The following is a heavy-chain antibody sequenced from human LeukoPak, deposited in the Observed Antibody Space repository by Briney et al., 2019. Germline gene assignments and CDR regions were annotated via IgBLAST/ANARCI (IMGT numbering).Heavy chain of an antibody. CDR1: GFTFNSYA. D-gene: IGHD4-17*01. Sequence: PGGSLRLSCAASGFTFNSYAMHWVRQAPGKGLEWVAVISYDGSNKYYADSVKGRFTISRDTSKNTLYLQMNGLRAEDTAVYYCARAGRDYGDYHWFDPWGQGTLVTVSS. V-gene: IGHV3-30-3*01. CDR3: ARAGRDYGDYHWFDP. J-gene: IGHJ5*02. CDR2: ISYDGSNK.